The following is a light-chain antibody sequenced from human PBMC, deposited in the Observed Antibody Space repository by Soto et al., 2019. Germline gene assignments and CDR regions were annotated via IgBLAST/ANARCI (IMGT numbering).Light chain of an antibody. Sequence: QSVLTQPPSASGTPGQRVTISCSGSSSNIGSNPVSWYQQLPGTAPKSLIYSDHQRPSGVPDRISGSRSGTSASLAISGLQSEDEAEYYCAAWDDSLRVRVFGRGTKLTVL. V-gene: IGLV1-44*01. CDR2: SDH. CDR3: AAWDDSLRVRV. J-gene: IGLJ2*01. CDR1: SSNIGSNP.